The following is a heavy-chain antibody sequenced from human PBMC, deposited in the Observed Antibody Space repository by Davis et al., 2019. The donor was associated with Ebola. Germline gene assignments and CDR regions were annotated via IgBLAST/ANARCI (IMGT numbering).Heavy chain of an antibody. D-gene: IGHD3-10*01. CDR3: ASGEFVDF. J-gene: IGHJ4*02. CDR2: INPSIGNT. Sequence: ASVKVSCKASGYTFTDYLMHWVRQAPGQGLEWMGLINPSIGNTSLAQKFQDRVILTRDTSTRTVHMDLSSLKSEDTAIYYCASGEFVDFWGQGTLVAVSS. V-gene: IGHV1-46*01. CDR1: GYTFTDYL.